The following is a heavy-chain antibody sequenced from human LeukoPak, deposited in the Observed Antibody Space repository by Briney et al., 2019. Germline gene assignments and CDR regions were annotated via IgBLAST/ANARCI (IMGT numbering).Heavy chain of an antibody. CDR2: ISDGGRPL. CDR3: ARRYCTPSSCYSDY. J-gene: IGHJ4*02. D-gene: IGHD2-8*01. CDR1: GFIFSDYY. Sequence: SGGSLRLSCAASGFIFSDYYMSWIRQAPGKGLEWVSFISDGGRPLHYADSVKGRFTISRDNAKNSLYLQMNSLRNEDTAVYFCARRYCTPSSCYSDYWGQGALVTVSS. V-gene: IGHV3-11*01.